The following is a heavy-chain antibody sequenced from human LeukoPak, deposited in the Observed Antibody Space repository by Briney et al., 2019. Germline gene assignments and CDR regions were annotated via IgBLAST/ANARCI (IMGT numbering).Heavy chain of an antibody. J-gene: IGHJ4*02. CDR2: ISSSGSTI. V-gene: IGHV3-11*01. CDR1: GFTFSDYY. Sequence: GGSLRLSCAASGFTFSDYYMSSIRQAPGKGLEWVSYISSSGSTIYYADSVKGRFTISRDNAKNSLYLQMNSLRAEDTAVYYCARDGLLWFGELGNTPNDYWGQGTLVTVSS. D-gene: IGHD3-10*01. CDR3: ARDGLLWFGELGNTPNDY.